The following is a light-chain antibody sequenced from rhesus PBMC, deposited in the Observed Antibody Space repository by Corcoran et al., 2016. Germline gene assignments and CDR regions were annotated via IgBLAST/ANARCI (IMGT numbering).Light chain of an antibody. Sequence: DIVMTQSPDSLAVSLGERVTINCKSSQSLLYSSNNKNYLAWYQQKPGQAPKLLIYWASTRESGVPNRFRGSGSGTDFTLTISGLQAEDVAVYYCQQYYSTPRTFGQGTKVEIK. J-gene: IGKJ1*01. V-gene: IGKV4-1*01. CDR1: QSLLYSSNNKNY. CDR3: QQYYSTPRT. CDR2: WAS.